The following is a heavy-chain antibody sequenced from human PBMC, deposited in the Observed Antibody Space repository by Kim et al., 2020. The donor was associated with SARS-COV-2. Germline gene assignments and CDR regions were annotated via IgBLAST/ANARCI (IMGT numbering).Heavy chain of an antibody. CDR3: ARRRGYASGRYPLDY. J-gene: IGHJ4*02. V-gene: IGHV4-39*01. D-gene: IGHD6-19*01. Sequence: NPSRNSRVTMSVDTSKNQFSLKLPSVTAADTAVYYCARRRGYASGRYPLDYWGQGTLVTVSS.